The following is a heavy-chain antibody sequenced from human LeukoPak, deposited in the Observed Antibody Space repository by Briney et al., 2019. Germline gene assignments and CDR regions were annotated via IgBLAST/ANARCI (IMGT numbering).Heavy chain of an antibody. D-gene: IGHD3-10*01. Sequence: GGSLRLSCAASGFTFSSYSMNWVRQAPGKGLEWVSSISSSSSYIYYADSVKGRFTISRDNAKNSLYLQMNSLRAEDTAVYYCARVRMVRGVNLDYWGQGTLVTVSS. J-gene: IGHJ4*02. CDR2: ISSSSSYI. CDR3: ARVRMVRGVNLDY. CDR1: GFTFSSYS. V-gene: IGHV3-21*01.